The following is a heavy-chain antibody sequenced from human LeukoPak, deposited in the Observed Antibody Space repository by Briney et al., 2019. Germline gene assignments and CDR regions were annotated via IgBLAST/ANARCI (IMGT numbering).Heavy chain of an antibody. CDR3: ARQRAGHAFDI. J-gene: IGHJ3*02. V-gene: IGHV3-69-1*01. Sequence: RTGGSLKLSCAASRFTFSDYSMNWVRQAPGKGLDWVSYISSDSTFYYADSVKGRFTISRDNAKNLLFLQMNSLRAEDTAVYYCARQRAGHAFDIWGQGTMVTVSS. CDR1: RFTFSDYS. CDR2: ISSDSTF.